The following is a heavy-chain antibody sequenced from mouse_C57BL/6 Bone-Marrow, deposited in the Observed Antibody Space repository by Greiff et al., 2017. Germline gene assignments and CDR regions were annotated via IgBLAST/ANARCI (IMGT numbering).Heavy chain of an antibody. V-gene: IGHV14-4*01. D-gene: IGHD2-3*01. Sequence: EVQLVESGAELVRPGASVKLSCTASGFNIKDDYIHWVKQRPEQGLEWIGWIDPDIGDTEYASKFQGKATITLDTSSNTAYLQLSSLTSEDTAVYYCSSFDGNYFDFWGQGTPLTVAS. CDR2: IDPDIGDT. J-gene: IGHJ2*01. CDR1: GFNIKDDY. CDR3: SSFDGNYFDF.